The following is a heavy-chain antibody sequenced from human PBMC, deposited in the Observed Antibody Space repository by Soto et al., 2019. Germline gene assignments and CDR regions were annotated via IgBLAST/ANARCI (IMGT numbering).Heavy chain of an antibody. V-gene: IGHV1-69*06. Sequence: ASVKVSCKASGGTFRNYAFSWVRQAPGQGPEWMGGIIPIFGTPNYAQKFQARLTITADKSISAAYLQWSSLKASDTAIYYCARNSLTGYYNYYYSMDVWGQGTTVTVSS. CDR2: IIPIFGTP. CDR1: GGTFRNYA. J-gene: IGHJ6*02. D-gene: IGHD3-9*01. CDR3: ARNSLTGYYNYYYSMDV.